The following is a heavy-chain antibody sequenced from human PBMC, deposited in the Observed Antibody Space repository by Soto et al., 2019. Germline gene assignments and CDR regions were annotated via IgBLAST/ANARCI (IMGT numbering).Heavy chain of an antibody. Sequence: GGSLRLSCAASGFSFSSDWMHWVRQAPGKGLVWVSRINSDGSSTSYADSVKGRFTISRDNAKNTLYLQMNSLRAEDTAVYYCARGSDTIFGVVISYYYGMDVWGQGTTVTVSS. CDR3: ARGSDTIFGVVISYYYGMDV. CDR2: INSDGSST. CDR1: GFSFSSDW. J-gene: IGHJ6*02. V-gene: IGHV3-74*01. D-gene: IGHD3-3*01.